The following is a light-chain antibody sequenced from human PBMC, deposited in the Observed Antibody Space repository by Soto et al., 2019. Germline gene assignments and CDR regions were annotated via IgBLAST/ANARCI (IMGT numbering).Light chain of an antibody. CDR3: QQYGSSPLT. Sequence: EIVLTQSPGTLSFSPGERATLSCRASQSVSCSYLAWYQQKPCQAPRLLIYGPSSRATGIPDRFSGSGSGTDFTLTISRLEPEDFAVYYCQQYGSSPLTFGGGTKVEIK. CDR1: QSVSCSY. CDR2: GPS. J-gene: IGKJ4*01. V-gene: IGKV3-20*01.